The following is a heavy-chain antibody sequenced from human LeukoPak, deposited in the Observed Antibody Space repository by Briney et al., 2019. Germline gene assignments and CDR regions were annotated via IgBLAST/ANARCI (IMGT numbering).Heavy chain of an antibody. CDR3: ARAEQYQLLLH. CDR2: ISAYNGNT. J-gene: IGHJ4*02. V-gene: IGHV1-18*01. D-gene: IGHD2-2*01. Sequence: ATVKVSCKASGYTFTSYGITWVRQAPGQGLEWMGWISAYNGNTNYAQKLQGRVTMTTDTSTSTAYLDLRSLRSDDTAVYYCARAEQYQLLLHWGQGTLVTVSS. CDR1: GYTFTSYG.